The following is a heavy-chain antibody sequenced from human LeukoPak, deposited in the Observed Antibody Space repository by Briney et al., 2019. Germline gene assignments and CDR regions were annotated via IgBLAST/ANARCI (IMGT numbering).Heavy chain of an antibody. J-gene: IGHJ4*02. Sequence: ASVKVSCKASGYTFTSYGISWVRQAPGQGLEWMGWISAYNGNRNYAQRLQGRVTMTTDTSTSTAYMELRSLSSDDTAVYYCARDLTPPAVYYHDSSGVDYWGQGTLVSVSS. D-gene: IGHD3-22*01. CDR3: ARDLTPPAVYYHDSSGVDY. V-gene: IGHV1-18*01. CDR2: ISAYNGNR. CDR1: GYTFTSYG.